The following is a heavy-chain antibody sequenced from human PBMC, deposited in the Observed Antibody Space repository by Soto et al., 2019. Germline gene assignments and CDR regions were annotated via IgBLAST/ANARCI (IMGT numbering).Heavy chain of an antibody. V-gene: IGHV4-34*01. CDR1: GLTFSGYY. CDR3: ARRKLYIPVSGPRQPHNWLDP. D-gene: IGHD2-21*01. CDR2: INHRGGT. Sequence: ETLTLSCAAYGLTFSGYYMRWIHQRPGRVGDWIGEINHRGGTIYNPSLKSRVTISVDTSKNQFSLKLSSVTVSDMLVYYCARRKLYIPVSGPRQPHNWLDPWAPGTLVTISS. J-gene: IGHJ5*02.